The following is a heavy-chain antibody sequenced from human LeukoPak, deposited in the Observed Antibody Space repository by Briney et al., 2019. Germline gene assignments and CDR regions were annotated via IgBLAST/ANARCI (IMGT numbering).Heavy chain of an antibody. CDR1: GGSISSYY. J-gene: IGHJ4*02. CDR2: IYYSGST. CDR3: AGSRSYFDY. Sequence: SETLSLTCTVSGGSISSYYWSWIRQPPGKGLEWIGYIYYSGSTNYNPSLKSRGTISVDTSKNQFSLKLSSVTAADTAVYYCAGSRSYFDYWGQGTLVTVSS. V-gene: IGHV4-59*01.